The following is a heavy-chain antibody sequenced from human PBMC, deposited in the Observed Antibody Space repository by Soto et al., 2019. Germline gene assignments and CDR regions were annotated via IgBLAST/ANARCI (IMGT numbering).Heavy chain of an antibody. V-gene: IGHV3-30-3*01. CDR2: ISYDGSNK. D-gene: IGHD1-26*01. CDR1: GFTFSSYA. CDR3: ARDRPPHIVGATLDY. J-gene: IGHJ4*02. Sequence: GGALRLSCAASGFTFSSYAMHWVRQAPGKGLEWVAVISYDGSNKYYADSVKGRFTISRDNSKNTLYLQMNSLRAEDTAVYYCARDRPPHIVGATLDYWGQGTLVTVSS.